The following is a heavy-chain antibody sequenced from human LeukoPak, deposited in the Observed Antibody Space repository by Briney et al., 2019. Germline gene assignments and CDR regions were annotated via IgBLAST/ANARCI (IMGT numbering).Heavy chain of an antibody. CDR3: AKDYRIGYSDHFDY. Sequence: AGGSLRLSCVGSGFTFSSHAMSWVRQAPEKGLEWVSGIYESGQTTHYADSAKGRFSISRDNSKNTLYLQMDSLRGEDTAIYYCAKDYRIGYSDHFDYWGQGALVTVSS. J-gene: IGHJ4*02. CDR1: GFTFSSHA. D-gene: IGHD2-21*01. CDR2: IYESGQTT. V-gene: IGHV3-23*01.